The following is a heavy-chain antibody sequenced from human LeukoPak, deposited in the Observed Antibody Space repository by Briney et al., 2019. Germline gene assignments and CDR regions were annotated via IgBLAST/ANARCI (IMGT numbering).Heavy chain of an antibody. J-gene: IGHJ5*02. D-gene: IGHD2-2*01. CDR2: MNPNSGNT. Sequence: ASVKVSCKASGYTFTSYDINWVRQATGQGLEWMGWMNPNSGNTGYAQKFQGRVTMTRNTSISTAYMELSSLRSEDTTVYYCARVRSTSSRSWWFDPWGQGTLVTVSS. CDR1: GYTFTSYD. CDR3: ARVRSTSSRSWWFDP. V-gene: IGHV1-8*01.